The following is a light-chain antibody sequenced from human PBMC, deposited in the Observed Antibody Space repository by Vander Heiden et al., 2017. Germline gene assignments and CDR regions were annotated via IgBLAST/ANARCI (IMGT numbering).Light chain of an antibody. V-gene: IGKV1-9*01. CDR3: QQHTTYPRT. Sequence: IQLTQSPSFLSASIGDRVTITCRASQDISSKLAWYQQKPGRAPKVLIYAASTLQAGVPSRFSGSGSGTEFTLTISSLQPEDFATYSCQQHTTYPRTFGGGTKVEIK. CDR2: AAS. CDR1: QDISSK. J-gene: IGKJ4*01.